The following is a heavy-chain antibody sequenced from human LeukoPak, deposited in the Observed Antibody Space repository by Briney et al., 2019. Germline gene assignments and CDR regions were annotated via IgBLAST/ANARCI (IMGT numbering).Heavy chain of an antibody. V-gene: IGHV4-61*02. D-gene: IGHD6-6*01. J-gene: IGHJ5*02. CDR1: GGSISSGSYY. CDR3: ARDPYSSSVYSA. Sequence: KTSGTLSLTCTVSGGSISSGSYYWSWIRQPAGKGLEWIGRIYTSGSTNYNPSLKSRVAISVDTSKNQFSLKLSSVTAADTAVYYCARDPYSSSVYSAWGQGTLVTVSS. CDR2: IYTSGST.